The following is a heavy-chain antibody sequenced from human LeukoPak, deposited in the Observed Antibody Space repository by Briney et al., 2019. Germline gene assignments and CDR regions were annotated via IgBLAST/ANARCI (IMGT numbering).Heavy chain of an antibody. D-gene: IGHD3-10*01. CDR2: ISYDGSDK. CDR3: ARDYASGSYVFDY. V-gene: IGHV3-30*04. CDR1: GFNFHNYA. J-gene: IGHJ4*02. Sequence: GGSLRLSCTASGFNFHNYAMHWVRQAPGKGLEWVAVISYDGSDKYYGDSVKGRFTISRDNSKNTLSLQMNSLRAEDTAVYYCARDYASGSYVFDYWGQGTLVTVSS.